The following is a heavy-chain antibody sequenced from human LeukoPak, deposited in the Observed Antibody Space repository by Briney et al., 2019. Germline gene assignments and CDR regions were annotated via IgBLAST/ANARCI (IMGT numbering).Heavy chain of an antibody. D-gene: IGHD2-2*02. J-gene: IGHJ5*02. Sequence: ASVKVSCKASGYTFTSYYMHWVRQAPGQGLEWMGIINPSGGSTSYAQKFQGRVTITADESTSTAYMELSSLRSEDTAVYYCASQGREYLSPYNWFDPWGQGTLVTVSS. CDR1: GYTFTSYY. CDR3: ASQGREYLSPYNWFDP. V-gene: IGHV1-46*01. CDR2: INPSGGST.